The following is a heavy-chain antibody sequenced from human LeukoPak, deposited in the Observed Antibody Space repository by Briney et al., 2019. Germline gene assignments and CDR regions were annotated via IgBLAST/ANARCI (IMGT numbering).Heavy chain of an antibody. CDR1: GFTFSSYW. V-gene: IGHV3-48*04. CDR2: ISSSGSSSGRII. D-gene: IGHD1-26*01. Sequence: GGSLRLSCAASGFTFSSYWMSWVRQAPGKGLEGVSYISSSGSSSGRIIDYADSVKGRFTISRDNAKNSLYLQMNSLRAEDTAVYYCARDKQVGATYFDYWGQGTLVTVSS. J-gene: IGHJ4*02. CDR3: ARDKQVGATYFDY.